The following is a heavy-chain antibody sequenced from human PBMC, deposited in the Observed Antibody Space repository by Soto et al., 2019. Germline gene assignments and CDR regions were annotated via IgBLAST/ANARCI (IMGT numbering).Heavy chain of an antibody. J-gene: IGHJ4*02. CDR2: IYPGDSDT. D-gene: IGHD3-22*01. CDR3: ARHGASYYYDSSGYPKGVYFDY. V-gene: IGHV5-51*01. CDR1: GYSFTSYW. Sequence: GESLKISCKGSGYSFTSYWIGWVRQMPGKGLEWMGIIYPGDSDTRYSPSFQGQVTISADKSISTAYLQWSSLKASDTAMYYCARHGASYYYDSSGYPKGVYFDYWGQGTLVTVSS.